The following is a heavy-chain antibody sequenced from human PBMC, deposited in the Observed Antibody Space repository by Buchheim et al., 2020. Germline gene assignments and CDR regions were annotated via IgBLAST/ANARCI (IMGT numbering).Heavy chain of an antibody. D-gene: IGHD6-6*01. Sequence: VQLVESGGGLVQPGGSLRLSCAASGFTFSSYWMHWVRQAPGKGLEWVAVIWYDGSNKYYADSVKGRFTISRDNSKNTLYLQMNSLRAEDTAMYYCTRSIADHYYGMDVWGQGTT. V-gene: IGHV3-33*08. CDR1: GFTFSSYW. CDR3: TRSIADHYYGMDV. J-gene: IGHJ6*02. CDR2: IWYDGSNK.